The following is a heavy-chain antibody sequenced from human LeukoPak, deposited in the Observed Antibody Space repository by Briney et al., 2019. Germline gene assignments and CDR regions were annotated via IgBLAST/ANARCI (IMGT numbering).Heavy chain of an antibody. J-gene: IGHJ4*02. CDR2: ISGSSSYI. CDR1: GFTFSSYS. V-gene: IGHV3-21*01. D-gene: IGHD6-6*01. CDR3: ARAEYTTSPRIDY. Sequence: PGGSLRLSCAASGFTFSSYSMNWVRQAPGKGLEWVSSISGSSSYIYYADSVKGRFTISRDNAKNSLYLQMNSLRPEDTAVYYCARAEYTTSPRIDYWGQGTLVTVSS.